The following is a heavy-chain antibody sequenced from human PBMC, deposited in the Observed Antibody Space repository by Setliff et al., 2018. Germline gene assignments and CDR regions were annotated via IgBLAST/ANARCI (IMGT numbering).Heavy chain of an antibody. V-gene: IGHV2-5*02. J-gene: IGHJ5*02. CDR2: VYWDGDQ. CDR3: TLRRGNEWHLVRWFDP. CDR1: GFSLNTTGEG. D-gene: IGHD6-6*01. Sequence: SGPTLVNPTQTLTLTCTFSGFSLNTTGEGVGWIRQPPGKALEWLALVYWDGDQRYSPSLNSRLSITKDSSKSQVFLTMTNMDPVDTATYYCTLRRGNEWHLVRWFDPWGPGIQVTVSS.